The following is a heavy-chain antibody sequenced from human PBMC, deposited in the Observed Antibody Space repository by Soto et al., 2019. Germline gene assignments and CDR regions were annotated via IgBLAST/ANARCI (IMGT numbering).Heavy chain of an antibody. CDR2: IWYDGSNK. CDR1: GFTFRSYG. J-gene: IGHJ4*02. V-gene: IGHV3-33*01. CDR3: ARDSADYYYDSSGYYGFGYFDY. Sequence: GGSLRLSCAASGFTFRSYGMPWVRQAPGKGLEWVAVIWYDGSNKYYADSVKGRFTISRDNSKNTLYLQMNSLRAEDTAVYYCARDSADYYYDSSGYYGFGYFDYWGQGTLVTVSS. D-gene: IGHD3-22*01.